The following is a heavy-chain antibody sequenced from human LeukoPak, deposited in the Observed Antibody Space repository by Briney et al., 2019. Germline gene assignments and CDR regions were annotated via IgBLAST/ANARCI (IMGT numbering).Heavy chain of an antibody. J-gene: IGHJ6*02. CDR3: ARDGSYYYGMDV. CDR1: GFSFSSYW. V-gene: IGHV3-7*05. Sequence: GGSLRLSCAASGFSFSSYWMSWVRQAPGTGLEWVANIKQDGSEKYYVDSVKGRFTIPRDNAKNSLYLQMNSLRAEDTALYYCARDGSYYYGMDVWGQGTTVTVSS. CDR2: IKQDGSEK.